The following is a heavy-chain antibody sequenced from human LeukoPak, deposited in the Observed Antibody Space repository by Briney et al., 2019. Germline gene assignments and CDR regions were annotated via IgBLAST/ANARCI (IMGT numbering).Heavy chain of an antibody. V-gene: IGHV1-2*02. D-gene: IGHD1-20*01. CDR1: GYTFTAYY. J-gene: IGHJ5*02. CDR2: IDPNSGAT. Sequence: ASVKVSCKASGYTFTAYYMHWVRQAPGQGLEWMGWIDPNSGATDSAQKFQGRVTVTRDTSINTVYMELSRLTSDDTAVYYCARGRASLTAWFVPWGQGTLFTVSS. CDR3: ARGRASLTAWFVP.